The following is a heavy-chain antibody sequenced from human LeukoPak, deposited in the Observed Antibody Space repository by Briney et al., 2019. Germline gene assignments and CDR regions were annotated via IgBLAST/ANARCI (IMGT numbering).Heavy chain of an antibody. D-gene: IGHD3-9*01. CDR1: GYSFTSYW. CDR2: IDPSDSYI. J-gene: IGHJ5*02. V-gene: IGHV5-10-1*01. CDR3: ATADVLTGSLYDH. Sequence: GESLRISCKASGYSFTSYWISWVRQMPGKGLEWVGRIDPSDSYINYSPSFQGHVTISADKSISTAYLQWSSLKASDTAMYYCATADVLTGSLYDHWGQGTLVTVSS.